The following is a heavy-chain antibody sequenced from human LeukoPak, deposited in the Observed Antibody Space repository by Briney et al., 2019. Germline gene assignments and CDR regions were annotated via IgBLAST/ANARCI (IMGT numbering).Heavy chain of an antibody. D-gene: IGHD1-26*01. V-gene: IGHV3-23*01. J-gene: IGHJ4*02. CDR2: ISASGGST. Sequence: GGSLRLSCAASGFTFSSSAMSWVRQVPGKGLEWVSGISASGGSTNYADSVRGRFTISRDNSKNTLYVQMNSLRDEDTALYYCAEDQRWESPHYFDSWGQGTLVTVSS. CDR3: AEDQRWESPHYFDS. CDR1: GFTFSSSA.